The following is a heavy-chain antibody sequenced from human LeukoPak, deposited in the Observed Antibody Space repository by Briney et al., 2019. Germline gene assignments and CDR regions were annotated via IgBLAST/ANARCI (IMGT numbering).Heavy chain of an antibody. CDR3: AREAVVVVAAMYYYYYYMDV. Sequence: SETLSLTCTVSGGSISSYYWSWIRQPPGKGLEWIGYIYYSGSTNYNPSLKSRVTISVDTSKNQFSLKLSSVTAADTAVYYCAREAVVVVAAMYYYYYYMDVWGKGTTVTISS. CDR2: IYYSGST. CDR1: GGSISSYY. D-gene: IGHD2-15*01. J-gene: IGHJ6*03. V-gene: IGHV4-59*12.